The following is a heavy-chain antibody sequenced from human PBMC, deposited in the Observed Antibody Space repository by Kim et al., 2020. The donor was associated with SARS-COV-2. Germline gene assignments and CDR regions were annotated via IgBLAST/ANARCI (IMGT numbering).Heavy chain of an antibody. J-gene: IGHJ5*02. CDR1: GGSISSSSYY. CDR3: ASGYVYVTNFGVDPYNWLDP. D-gene: IGHD3-3*01. CDR2: IYYSGST. Sequence: SETLSLTCTVSGGSISSSSYYWDWIRQPPGKGLEWIGSIYYSGSTYYNPSLKSRVTISVYTSKNQFSLKLSSVTAADTAVYYCASGYVYVTNFGVDPYNWLDPWGQGTMVTVSS. V-gene: IGHV4-39*01.